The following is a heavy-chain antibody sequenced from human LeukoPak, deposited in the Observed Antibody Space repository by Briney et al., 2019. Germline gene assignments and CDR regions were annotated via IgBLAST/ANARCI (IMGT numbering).Heavy chain of an antibody. Sequence: GGSLRLSCAASGFTFSSYWMSWVRQAPGKGPEWVANMNRDGSEKYYLDSVKGRFTISRDNAENLLYLQMNSLRADDTAIYYCARDRALYDSRRGYYYTEDDYWGQGTLVTVSS. CDR2: MNRDGSEK. V-gene: IGHV3-7*01. D-gene: IGHD3-22*01. CDR1: GFTFSSYW. J-gene: IGHJ4*02. CDR3: ARDRALYDSRRGYYYTEDDY.